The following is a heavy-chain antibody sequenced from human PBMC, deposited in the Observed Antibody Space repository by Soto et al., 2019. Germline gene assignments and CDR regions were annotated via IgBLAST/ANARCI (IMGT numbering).Heavy chain of an antibody. D-gene: IGHD4-17*01. CDR1: GGSISSYY. CDR2: IYTSGRT. V-gene: IGHV4-4*07. J-gene: IGHJ5*02. Sequence: KPSETLSLTCTVSGGSISSYYWSWIRQPAGKGLDWIGRIYTSGRTNYNPSLKSRVTMSVDTSKKQISLKLSSVTAADTAVYFCARMIDYGDSFNWFDPWGQGTLVTVSS. CDR3: ARMIDYGDSFNWFDP.